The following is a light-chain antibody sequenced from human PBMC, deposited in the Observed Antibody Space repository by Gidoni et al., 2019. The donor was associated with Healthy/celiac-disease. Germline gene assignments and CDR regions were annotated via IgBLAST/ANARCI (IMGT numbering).Light chain of an antibody. CDR1: QSLSSY. V-gene: IGKV1-39*01. CDR3: QQSYSTLLWT. CDR2: AAS. Sequence: DIQMTQSPSSLSASVGDRVTITCRASQSLSSYLNWYQQKPGKAPKLLIYAASSLQSGVPSRFSGSGSGTDFTLTISSLQPEDFATYYCQQSYSTLLWTFGQGTKLEIK. J-gene: IGKJ2*02.